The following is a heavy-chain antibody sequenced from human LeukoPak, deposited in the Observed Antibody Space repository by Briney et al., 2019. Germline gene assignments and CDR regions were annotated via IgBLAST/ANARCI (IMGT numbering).Heavy chain of an antibody. CDR1: GFIFSTYN. CDR3: ARDKGRGALGY. Sequence: PGGSLRLSCAASGFIFSTYNMNWVRQSPGKGLEWISSVSSSSSYIYYIDSVKGRFTISRDNAKNSLYLQMNSLRAEDTAVYYCARDKGRGALGYWGKEPRVTVPS. CDR2: VSSSSSYI. J-gene: IGHJ4*02. D-gene: IGHD3-22*01. V-gene: IGHV3-21*01.